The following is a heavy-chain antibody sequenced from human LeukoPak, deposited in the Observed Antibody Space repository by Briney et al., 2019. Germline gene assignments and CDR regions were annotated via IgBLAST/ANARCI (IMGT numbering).Heavy chain of an antibody. CDR2: INPNSGGT. CDR3: AREGINCSGGSCYSSFDY. CDR1: GYTFTGYY. D-gene: IGHD2-15*01. Sequence: GASVKVSCKASGYTFTGYYMHWVRQAPGQGLEWMGRINPNSGGTNYAQKFQGRVTITRDTSISTAYMELSRLRSDDTAVYYCAREGINCSGGSCYSSFDYWGQGTLVTVSS. V-gene: IGHV1-2*06. J-gene: IGHJ4*02.